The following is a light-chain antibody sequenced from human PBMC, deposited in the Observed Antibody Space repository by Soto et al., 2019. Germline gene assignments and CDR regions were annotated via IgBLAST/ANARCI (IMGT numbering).Light chain of an antibody. Sequence: PGQRATLSCRASQSISTYLAWYQVKPGQAPRLLIYDASSRATGVPARFSGSGSGTDFSLTISSLEPEDVAVYYCQQFGTSPLTFGGGTKVDI. J-gene: IGKJ4*01. CDR3: QQFGTSPLT. V-gene: IGKV3-11*01. CDR2: DAS. CDR1: QSISTY.